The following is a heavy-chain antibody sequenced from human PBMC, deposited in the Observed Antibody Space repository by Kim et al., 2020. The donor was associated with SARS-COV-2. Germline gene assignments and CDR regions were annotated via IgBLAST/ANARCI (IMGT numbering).Heavy chain of an antibody. CDR3: ASMRSGSYLYYFDY. J-gene: IGHJ4*02. D-gene: IGHD1-26*01. Sequence: TPSLKSRVTISVDTSKNQFSLKLSSVTAADTAVYYCASMRSGSYLYYFDYWGQGTLVTVSS. V-gene: IGHV4-59*01.